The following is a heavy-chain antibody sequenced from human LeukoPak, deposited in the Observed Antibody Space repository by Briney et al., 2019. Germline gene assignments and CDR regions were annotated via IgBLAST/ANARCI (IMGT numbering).Heavy chain of an antibody. V-gene: IGHV3-30*04. J-gene: IGHJ4*02. CDR3: ARAMVRGVIPY. Sequence: GGSLRLSCAASGFAFRAYAMHWVRQAPGKGLEWLAVISNDGTIQYYADSVKGRFTISRDNSRNIMNLQTDSLRPEDTALYYCARAMVRGVIPYWGQGTLVTVSS. CDR2: ISNDGTIQ. CDR1: GFAFRAYA. D-gene: IGHD3-10*01.